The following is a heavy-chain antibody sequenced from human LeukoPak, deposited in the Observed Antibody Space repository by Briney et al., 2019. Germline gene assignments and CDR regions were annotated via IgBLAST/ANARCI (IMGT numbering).Heavy chain of an antibody. CDR3: ARDLWNSSKGKYNWFDP. D-gene: IGHD6-13*01. CDR1: GGTFSSYT. J-gene: IGHJ5*02. CDR2: IIPILGIA. Sequence: SVKVSCKASGGTFSSYTISWVRQAPGQGLEWMGRIIPILGIANYAQKFQGRVTITADKSTSTAYMELSSLRSEDTAVYYCARDLWNSSKGKYNWFDPWGQGTLVTVSS. V-gene: IGHV1-69*04.